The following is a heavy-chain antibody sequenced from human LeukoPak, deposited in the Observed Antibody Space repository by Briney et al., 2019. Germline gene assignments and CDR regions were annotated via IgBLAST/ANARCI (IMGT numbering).Heavy chain of an antibody. V-gene: IGHV1-18*01. CDR3: ARASYCSDGSCYSAY. CDR1: GYTFTSYS. CDR2: MSAYNGNT. Sequence: ASVKVSCKASGYTFTSYSISWVRQAPGQGPEWMGWMSAYNGNTIYAQKVKGRVTMTTDTSTSTAYMELRSLKSDDTAVYYCARASYCSDGSCYSAYWGQGTLVTVSS. J-gene: IGHJ4*02. D-gene: IGHD2-15*01.